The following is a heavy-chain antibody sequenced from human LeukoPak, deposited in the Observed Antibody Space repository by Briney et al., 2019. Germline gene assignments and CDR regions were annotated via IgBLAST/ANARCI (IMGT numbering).Heavy chain of an antibody. CDR1: GHTFTSYA. CDR3: ARVSSSSLGF. V-gene: IGHV1-18*01. D-gene: IGHD6-13*01. J-gene: IGHJ4*02. CDR2: ISAYNGNT. Sequence: ASVKVSCKASGHTFTSYAMNWVRQAPGQGLEWMGWISAYNGNTNYAQKLQGRVTMTTDTSTSTAYMELRSLRSDDTAVYYCARVSSSSLGFWGQGTLVTVSS.